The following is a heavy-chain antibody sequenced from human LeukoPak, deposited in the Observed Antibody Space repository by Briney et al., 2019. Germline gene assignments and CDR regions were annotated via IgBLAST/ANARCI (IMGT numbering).Heavy chain of an antibody. J-gene: IGHJ3*02. V-gene: IGHV3-21*01. CDR1: GFTFSSYS. Sequence: GGSLRLSCAASGFTFSSYSMNWVRQAPGKGLEWVSSISSSSSYIYYADSVKGRCTISRDNAKNSLYLQMNSLRAEDTAMYYCATQWDGGAGAFDTWGQGTMVTVSS. CDR3: ATQWDGGAGAFDT. D-gene: IGHD1-26*01. CDR2: ISSSSSYI.